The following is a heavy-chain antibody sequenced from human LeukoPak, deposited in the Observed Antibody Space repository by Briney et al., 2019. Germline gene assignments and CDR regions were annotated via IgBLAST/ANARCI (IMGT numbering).Heavy chain of an antibody. CDR3: ARHRGYSYGYIDY. CDR1: GGSISSYY. D-gene: IGHD5-18*01. CDR2: IYYSGGV. Sequence: SETLSLTCTVSGGSISSYYWSWIRQPPGKGLEWIGSIYYSGGVYYNPSLKSRVTISVDTSKNQFSLKLSSVTAADTAVYYCARHRGYSYGYIDYWGQGTLVTASS. J-gene: IGHJ4*02. V-gene: IGHV4-59*05.